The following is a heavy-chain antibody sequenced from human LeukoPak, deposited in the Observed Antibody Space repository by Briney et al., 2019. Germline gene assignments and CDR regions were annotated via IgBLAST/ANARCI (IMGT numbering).Heavy chain of an antibody. CDR1: GFTFSSYG. V-gene: IGHV3-30*18. J-gene: IGHJ4*02. CDR2: ISCDGSNK. CDR3: AKAPNYCSGGSCYSGFDY. Sequence: GGSLRLSCAASGFTFSSYGMHWVRQAPGKGLEWVAVISCDGSNKYYADSVKGRFTISRDNYKNTLYLQMNSLRAEDTAVYYCAKAPNYCSGGSCYSGFDYWGQGTLVTVSS. D-gene: IGHD2-15*01.